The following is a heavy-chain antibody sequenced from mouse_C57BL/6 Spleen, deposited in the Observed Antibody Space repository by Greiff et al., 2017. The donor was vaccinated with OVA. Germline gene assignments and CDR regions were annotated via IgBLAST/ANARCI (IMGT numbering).Heavy chain of an antibody. CDR3: AHGPGSRCYYAMDY. D-gene: IGHD1-1*01. CDR1: GYAFTNYL. CDR2: INPGSGGT. J-gene: IGHJ4*01. V-gene: IGHV1-54*01. Sequence: QVQLQQSGAELVRPGTSVKVSCKASGYAFTNYLIEWVKQRPGQGLEWIGVINPGSGGTNYNEKFKGKATLTADKSSSTAYMQLSSLTSEASAVYVCAHGPGSRCYYAMDYWGQGTSVTVAS.